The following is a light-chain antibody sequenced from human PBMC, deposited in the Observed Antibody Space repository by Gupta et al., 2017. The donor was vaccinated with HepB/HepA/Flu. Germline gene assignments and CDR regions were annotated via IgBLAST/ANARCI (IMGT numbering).Light chain of an antibody. J-gene: IGKJ4*01. Sequence: DIQMTQSPSSLSASVGDRATITSRAGRIISSYLNWYQQKPGTAPELLIYAASTLQTGGPSRFSGSGSGTDFTLTVSSLQPEDFATYYCQETYDTPRTFGGGTKVEIK. CDR2: AAS. CDR3: QETYDTPRT. CDR1: RIISSY. V-gene: IGKV1-39*01.